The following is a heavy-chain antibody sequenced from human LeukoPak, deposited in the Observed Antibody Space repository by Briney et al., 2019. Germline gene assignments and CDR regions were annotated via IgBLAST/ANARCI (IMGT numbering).Heavy chain of an antibody. J-gene: IGHJ5*02. Sequence: ASVKVSCKASGYTFTSYAMHWVRQAPGQRLEWMGWINAGNGNTKYSQKFQGRVTITRDTSASTAYMELSSLRSEDTAVYYCARETGDPTGSSWFDLWGQGTLVTVSS. D-gene: IGHD2/OR15-2a*01. CDR3: ARETGDPTGSSWFDL. V-gene: IGHV1-3*01. CDR2: INAGNGNT. CDR1: GYTFTSYA.